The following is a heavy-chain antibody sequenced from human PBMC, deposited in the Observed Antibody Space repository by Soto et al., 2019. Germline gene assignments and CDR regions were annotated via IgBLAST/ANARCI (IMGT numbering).Heavy chain of an antibody. Sequence: WESLRLSCAASGFTFSIYTMNWVRQAPGKGLEWVSGVSGRGADKFYADSVKGRFTISRNNSINLLFLQMNDIRAEDTAVYFFAVTRLYHNFDYHRDGFNSWGQGTMVTVSS. D-gene: IGHD3-16*01. CDR2: VSGRGADK. CDR1: GFTFSIYT. V-gene: IGHV3-23*01. CDR3: AVTRLYHNFDYHRDGFNS. J-gene: IGHJ3*01.